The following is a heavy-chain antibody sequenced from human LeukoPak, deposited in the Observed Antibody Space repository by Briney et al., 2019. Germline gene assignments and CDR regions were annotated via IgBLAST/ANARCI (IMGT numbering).Heavy chain of an antibody. V-gene: IGHV3-7*01. CDR2: IKYDGSEK. CDR1: GFTFSTFW. D-gene: IGHD2-2*01. J-gene: IGHJ4*02. CDR3: ARDTIVVVPPARRLDH. Sequence: GGSLRLSCAASGFTFSTFWMTWVRQAPGKGLEWVASIKYDGSEKYSVASVKGRFTISRDNAKNSRYLQMNSLRAEDTAVYYCARDTIVVVPPARRLDHWGQGTLVTVSS.